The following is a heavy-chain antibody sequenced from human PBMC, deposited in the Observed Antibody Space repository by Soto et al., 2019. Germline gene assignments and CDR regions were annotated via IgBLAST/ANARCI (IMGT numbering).Heavy chain of an antibody. CDR3: VRVSGIYYYGMDV. CDR1: GGSFSGYY. J-gene: IGHJ6*02. Sequence: ETLSLTCAVYGGSFSGYYWSWIRQPPGKGLEWIGEINHSGSTNYNPSLKSRVTISVDTSKNQVSLKLSSVTAADTAVYYCVRVSGIYYYGMDVWGQVTTVTVSS. V-gene: IGHV4-34*01. CDR2: INHSGST.